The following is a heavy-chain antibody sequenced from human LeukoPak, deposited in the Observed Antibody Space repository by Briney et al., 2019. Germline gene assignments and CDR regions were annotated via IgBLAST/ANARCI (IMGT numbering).Heavy chain of an antibody. Sequence: GASVKVSCKASGYTFTCYYIHWGRQGPGQGLEWMGWINPNSGGTNYAQKVQGRVTMTMDTSISTAYMELRRLRSDDTAVYYCARVEYQLLRMGLYYYHGMDVWGQGTTVPVSS. CDR2: INPNSGGT. V-gene: IGHV1-2*02. J-gene: IGHJ6*01. D-gene: IGHD2-2*01. CDR1: GYTFTCYY. CDR3: ARVEYQLLRMGLYYYHGMDV.